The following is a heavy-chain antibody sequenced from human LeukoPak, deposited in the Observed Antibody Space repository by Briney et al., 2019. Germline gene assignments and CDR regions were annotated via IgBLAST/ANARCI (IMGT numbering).Heavy chain of an antibody. J-gene: IGHJ4*02. D-gene: IGHD5-18*01. CDR3: ARDCGYSYGHYYFDY. Sequence: GASVKVSCKASGYTFTGYYMHWVRQAPGQGLEWMGRINPNSGGTNYAQKFQGRVTMTRDTSISTAYMELSRLRSDDTAVYYCARDCGYSYGHYYFDYWGRGTLVTVSS. V-gene: IGHV1-2*06. CDR2: INPNSGGT. CDR1: GYTFTGYY.